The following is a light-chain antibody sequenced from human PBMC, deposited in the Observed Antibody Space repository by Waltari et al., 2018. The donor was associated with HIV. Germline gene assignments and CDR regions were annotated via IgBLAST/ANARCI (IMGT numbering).Light chain of an antibody. Sequence: DIHLSQSPSSLSASVGDTVTITCRASESIYPYLNWFQQTPKKAPKLIIFAASNLESGVPSRFRGRGSGAVFTLTINSLQLGDFATYYCQQSRSTPLTFGGGTRAE. CDR2: AAS. CDR1: ESIYPY. CDR3: QQSRSTPLT. J-gene: IGKJ4*02. V-gene: IGKV1-39*01.